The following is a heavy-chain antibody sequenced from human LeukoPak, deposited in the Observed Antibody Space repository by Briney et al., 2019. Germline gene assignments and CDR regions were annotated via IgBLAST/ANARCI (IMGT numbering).Heavy chain of an antibody. D-gene: IGHD3-22*01. Sequence: PSETLSLTCTVSGGSISSYHWSWIRQPPGKGLEWIGHIYYSGTTNYNPSLKSRVTMSVDTSKNQFSLNLNSLTAADTGVYYCARDRYHGSGYYYPFDYWGQGTLVTVSS. CDR2: IYYSGTT. J-gene: IGHJ4*02. V-gene: IGHV4-59*12. CDR1: GGSISSYH. CDR3: ARDRYHGSGYYYPFDY.